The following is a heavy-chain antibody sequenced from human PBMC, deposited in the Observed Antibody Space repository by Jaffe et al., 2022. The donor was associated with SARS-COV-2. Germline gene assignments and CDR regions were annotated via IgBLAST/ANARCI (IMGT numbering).Heavy chain of an antibody. D-gene: IGHD3-3*01. J-gene: IGHJ4*02. CDR2: IYPGDSDT. Sequence: EVQLVQSGAEVKKPGESLKISCKGSGYSFTSYWIGWVRQMPGKGLEWMGIIYPGDSDTRYSPSFQGQVTISADKSISTAYLQWSSLKASDTAMYYCARHRATIFGMDVYSPIDYWGQGTLVTVSS. V-gene: IGHV5-51*01. CDR3: ARHRATIFGMDVYSPIDY. CDR1: GYSFTSYW.